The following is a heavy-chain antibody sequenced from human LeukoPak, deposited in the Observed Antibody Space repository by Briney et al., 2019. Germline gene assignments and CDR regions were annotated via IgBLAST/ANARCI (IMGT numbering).Heavy chain of an antibody. CDR1: GGSISSYY. V-gene: IGHV4-59*01. J-gene: IGHJ4*02. Sequence: ASETLSLTCTVSGGSISSYYWSWIRQPPGKGLEWIGYIYYSGSTNYNPSLKSRVTISVDTSKNQFSLKLSSVTAADTAVYYCAGVRVWLAELVHPYYFDYWGQGTLVTVSS. D-gene: IGHD6-19*01. CDR2: IYYSGST. CDR3: AGVRVWLAELVHPYYFDY.